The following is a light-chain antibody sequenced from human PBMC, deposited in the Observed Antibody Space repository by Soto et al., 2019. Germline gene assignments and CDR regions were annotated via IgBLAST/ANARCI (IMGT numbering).Light chain of an antibody. J-gene: IGLJ1*01. V-gene: IGLV2-14*03. CDR3: CSYTSSSTHV. CDR2: DVN. CDR1: SSDVGGYNF. Sequence: QSALTQPASVSGSTGQSITISCTGTSSDVGGYNFVSWYQQHPGKVPKLMIFDVNRRPSGVSDRFSGSKSGNTASLTISGLQAEDERDYYCCSYTSSSTHVFGSGTKLTV.